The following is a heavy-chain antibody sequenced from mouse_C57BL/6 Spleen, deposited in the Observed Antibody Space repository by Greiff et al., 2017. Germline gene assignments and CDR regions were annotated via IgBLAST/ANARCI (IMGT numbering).Heavy chain of an antibody. CDR2: IHPNSGST. D-gene: IGHD1-1*02. CDR1: GYTFTSYW. CDR3: ARGGSPPFDY. J-gene: IGHJ2*01. Sequence: QVHVKQPGAELVKPGASVKLSCKASGYTFTSYWMHWVKQRPGQGLEWIGMIHPNSGSTNYNEKFKSKATLTVDKSSSTAYMQLSSLTSEDSAVYYCARGGSPPFDYWGQGTTLTVSS. V-gene: IGHV1-64*01.